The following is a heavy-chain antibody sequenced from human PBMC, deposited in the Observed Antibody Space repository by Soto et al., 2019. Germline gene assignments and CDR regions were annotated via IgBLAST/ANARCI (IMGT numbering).Heavy chain of an antibody. J-gene: IGHJ6*02. V-gene: IGHV4-59*08. CDR3: ARSAARTVSYYYYYGMDV. Sequence: SETLSLTCTVSGGSISSYYWSWIRQPPGKGLEWIGYIYYSGSTYYNPSLKSRVTISVDTSKNQFSLKLSSVTAADTAVYYCARSAARTVSYYYYYGMDVWGQGTTVTVSS. CDR2: IYYSGST. CDR1: GGSISSYY. D-gene: IGHD6-6*01.